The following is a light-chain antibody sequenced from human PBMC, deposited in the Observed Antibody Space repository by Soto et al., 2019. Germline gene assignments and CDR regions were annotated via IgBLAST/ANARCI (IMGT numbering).Light chain of an antibody. CDR3: QQRTNKFWT. J-gene: IGKJ1*01. V-gene: IGKV3-11*01. CDR2: DAS. CDR1: QSVSSY. Sequence: EIVLTQSPATLSLSPGERATLSCRASQSVSSYLAWYQQKPGKAPRLLIYDASTRATGIPARFSGSGSGTDFTLTISSLEPEDFAVYYCQQRTNKFWTFGQGTKVEIK.